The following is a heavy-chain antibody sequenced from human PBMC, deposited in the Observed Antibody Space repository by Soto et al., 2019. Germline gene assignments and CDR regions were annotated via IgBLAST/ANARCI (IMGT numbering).Heavy chain of an antibody. Sequence: QVQLVESGGGVVQPGRSLRLSCAASGFIFSNFGMHWVRQIPGKGLQWVAAVSHDGRTDHYADSVKGRFTISRDNSKNTLYLQMYSLSSEDTAVYYCAKDPRIGMTTVPSFDSWGQGSLVTVSS. CDR1: GFIFSNFG. J-gene: IGHJ4*02. CDR3: AKDPRIGMTTVPSFDS. CDR2: VSHDGRTD. D-gene: IGHD4-17*01. V-gene: IGHV3-30*18.